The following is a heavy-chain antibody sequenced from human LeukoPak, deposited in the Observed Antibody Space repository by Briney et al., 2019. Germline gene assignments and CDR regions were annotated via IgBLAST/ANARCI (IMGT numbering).Heavy chain of an antibody. CDR2: IYTSGST. D-gene: IGHD2-2*01. V-gene: IGHV4-4*07. CDR1: GGSISSYY. CDR3: ARESQPVVVPAATNTENAFDI. Sequence: SETLSLTCTVSGGSISSYYWSWIRQPAGKGLEWIGRIYTSGSTNYNPSLKSRVTMSVDTSKNQFSLKLSSVTAADTAVYYCARESQPVVVPAATNTENAFDIWGQGTMVTVSS. J-gene: IGHJ3*02.